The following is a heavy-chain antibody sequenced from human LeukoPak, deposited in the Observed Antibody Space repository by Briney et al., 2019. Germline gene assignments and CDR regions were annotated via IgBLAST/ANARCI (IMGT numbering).Heavy chain of an antibody. J-gene: IGHJ4*02. Sequence: GGSLRLSCAASGLTFSSYEMNWVRQAPGKGVEWVSYISSSGSTIYYADSVKGRFTISRDNSKNTLYLQMNSLRAEDTAVYYCASPSIYSNLIDYWGQGTLVTVSS. CDR3: ASPSIYSNLIDY. D-gene: IGHD4-11*01. V-gene: IGHV3-48*03. CDR2: ISSSGSTI. CDR1: GLTFSSYE.